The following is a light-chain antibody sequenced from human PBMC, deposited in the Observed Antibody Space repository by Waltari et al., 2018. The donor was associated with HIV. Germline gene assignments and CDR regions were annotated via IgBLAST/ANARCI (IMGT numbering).Light chain of an antibody. J-gene: IGLJ2*01. V-gene: IGLV7-43*01. CDR2: STS. CDR1: TVPVPSGYY. CDR3: LLYYGGAQSWL. Sequence: QTVVTQEPSLTVSPGGTVTLTCASITVPVPSGYYTTWFQRKPGQARSALIHSTSSRHSWTPARFSGSLLGDRAALTLSGVQPEDEAEYYCLLYYGGAQSWLFGGGTKLTVL.